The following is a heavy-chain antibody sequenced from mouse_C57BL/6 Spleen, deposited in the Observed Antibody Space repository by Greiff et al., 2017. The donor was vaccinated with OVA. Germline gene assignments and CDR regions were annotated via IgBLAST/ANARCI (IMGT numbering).Heavy chain of an antibody. D-gene: IGHD5-5*01. CDR3: ARSVLPTWFAY. CDR2: INPSNGGT. CDR1: GYTFTSYW. V-gene: IGHV1-53*01. Sequence: QVQLQQPGTELVKPGASVKLSCKASGYTFTSYWMHWVRKRPGQGLEWFGNINPSNGGTNYNEKFKSKSTLTVDKSSSTAYMQLSSLTSEDSAVYYCARSVLPTWFAYWGQGTLVTVSA. J-gene: IGHJ3*01.